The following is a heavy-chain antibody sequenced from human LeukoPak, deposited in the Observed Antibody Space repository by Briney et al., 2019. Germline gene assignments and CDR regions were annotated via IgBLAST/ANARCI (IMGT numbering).Heavy chain of an antibody. CDR2: IYYSGST. V-gene: IGHV4-59*01. CDR1: GGSISSYY. D-gene: IGHD3-10*01. Sequence: SETLSLTCTVSGGSISSYYWSWIRQPPGKGLEWIGYIYYSGSTNYNPSLKSRVTISVDTSKNQFSLRLSSVTAADTAVYYCARPMVRGAPTYFDLWGRGTLVTVSS. CDR3: ARPMVRGAPTYFDL. J-gene: IGHJ2*01.